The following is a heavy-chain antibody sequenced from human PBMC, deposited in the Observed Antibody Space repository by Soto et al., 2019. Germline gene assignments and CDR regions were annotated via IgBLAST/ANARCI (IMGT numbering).Heavy chain of an antibody. CDR2: INVGSGNT. J-gene: IGHJ4*02. D-gene: IGHD3-10*01. CDR3: ARVPPWGNSAGDYYNQHYDS. CDR1: GFTFTCYA. Sequence: SVKVSFKSSGFTFTCYAIHWLRQAPGQRLQWMGWINVGSGNTKYSQDFQGRVTFTRDTFATTAYLELSSLRSEDTAVYYCARVPPWGNSAGDYYNQHYDSWGQGTPVTVSS. V-gene: IGHV1-3*01.